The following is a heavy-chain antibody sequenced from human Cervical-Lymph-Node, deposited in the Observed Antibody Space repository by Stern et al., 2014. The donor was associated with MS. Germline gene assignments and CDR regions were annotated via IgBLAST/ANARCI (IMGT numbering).Heavy chain of an antibody. CDR1: VGSLRSYY. CDR2: IYHTGSV. CDR3: AREGEYCSGSRCYPFLDY. J-gene: IGHJ4*02. V-gene: IGHV4-59*01. Sequence: QVQLQESGPGLVKPSETLSLTCTVSVGSLRSYYWNWIRQAPGKGLEWLGFIYHTGSVNYNPSISSRVAMSVDTSKNQFSLTVSSVTAADTAVYYCAREGEYCSGSRCYPFLDYWGQGTLVTVSS. D-gene: IGHD2-15*01.